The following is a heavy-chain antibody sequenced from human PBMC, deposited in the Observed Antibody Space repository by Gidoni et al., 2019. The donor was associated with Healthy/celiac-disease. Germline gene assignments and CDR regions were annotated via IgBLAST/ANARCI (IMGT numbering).Heavy chain of an antibody. D-gene: IGHD3-16*01. J-gene: IGHJ6*03. CDR1: GGSISSYY. CDR2: IYYSGST. Sequence: QVQLQESGPGLVKPSATLSLTCTVSGGSISSYYWSWIRQPPGKGLEWIGYIYYSGSTNYNPSLKSRVTISVDTSKNQFSLKLSSVTAADTAVYYCARVGAYYYYMDVWGKGTTVTVSS. CDR3: ARVGAYYYYMDV. V-gene: IGHV4-59*01.